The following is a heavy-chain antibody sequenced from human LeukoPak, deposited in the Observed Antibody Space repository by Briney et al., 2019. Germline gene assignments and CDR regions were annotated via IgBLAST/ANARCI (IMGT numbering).Heavy chain of an antibody. CDR2: IRCKVYGGTT. CDR1: GFTFGDYA. Sequence: GGSLRLSCTASGFTFGDYAMSWVRQAPGKGLEWVGFIRCKVYGGTTEYAASVKVKFTISRDDSKSIAYLQMNSLKTEDTAVYYCTRGSRYCDSTSCPYYYMDVWGKGTTVTVSS. J-gene: IGHJ6*03. CDR3: TRGSRYCDSTSCPYYYMDV. D-gene: IGHD2-2*01. V-gene: IGHV3-49*04.